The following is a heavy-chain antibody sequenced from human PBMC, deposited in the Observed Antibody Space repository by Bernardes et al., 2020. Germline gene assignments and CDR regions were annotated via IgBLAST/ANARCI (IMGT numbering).Heavy chain of an antibody. V-gene: IGHV4-59*01. D-gene: IGHD4-17*01. CDR2: IYYSGST. Sequence: SEALTTTCTVSGGSIRSSYWSWIRQPPGPGLAWIGYIYYSGSTNYNPSLKSRVTISVDTSKNQFSLKLSSVTAADTAVYYCARDGDYGDYDVYFDLWGRGTLVTGSS. CDR1: GGSIRSSY. J-gene: IGHJ2*01. CDR3: ARDGDYGDYDVYFDL.